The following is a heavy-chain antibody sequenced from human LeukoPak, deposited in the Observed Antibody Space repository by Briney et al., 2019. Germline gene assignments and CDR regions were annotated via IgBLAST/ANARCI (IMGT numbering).Heavy chain of an antibody. CDR1: GYTFTSYG. D-gene: IGHD3-3*01. Sequence: ASVKVSCKASGYTFTSYGISWVRQAPGQGLERMGWISAYNGNTNYAQKLQGRVTMTTDTSTSTAYMELRSLRSDDTAVYYCARDHPVDDFWSGYYTPNFDYWGQGTLVTVSS. CDR2: ISAYNGNT. CDR3: ARDHPVDDFWSGYYTPNFDY. J-gene: IGHJ4*02. V-gene: IGHV1-18*01.